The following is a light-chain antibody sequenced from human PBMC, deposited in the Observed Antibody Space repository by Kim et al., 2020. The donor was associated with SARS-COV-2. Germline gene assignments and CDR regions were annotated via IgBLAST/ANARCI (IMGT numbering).Light chain of an antibody. CDR3: QSYDASSVV. J-gene: IGLJ7*01. Sequence: GKPVTLPCTRSTSTIANNYVQWSQHRPGSSPPTVMFEDNRRPSGVADRFSASIDSSSNAASLTISGLKAEDEADYYCQSYDASSVVFGGGTQLTVL. V-gene: IGLV6-57*01. CDR1: TSTIANNY. CDR2: EDN.